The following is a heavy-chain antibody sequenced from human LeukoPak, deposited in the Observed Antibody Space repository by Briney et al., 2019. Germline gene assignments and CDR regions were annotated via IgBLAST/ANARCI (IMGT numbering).Heavy chain of an antibody. CDR2: IYTSGSS. CDR3: ARQGSYGDCMLVDY. V-gene: IGHV4-4*07. Sequence: PSGTLSLTCTVSGGSISSYYWSWIRQPAGKGLEWIGRIYTSGSSNYNPSLKSRVTTSVDMSKNQYSLKLSSVTAADTAVYYCARQGSYGDCMLVDYWGREPGSPPP. CDR1: GGSISSYY. D-gene: IGHD4-17*01. J-gene: IGHJ4*02.